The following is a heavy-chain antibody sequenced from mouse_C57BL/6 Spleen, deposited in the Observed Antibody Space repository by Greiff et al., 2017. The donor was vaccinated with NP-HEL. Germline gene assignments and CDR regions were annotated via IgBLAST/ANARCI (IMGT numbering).Heavy chain of an antibody. CDR3: ARQSRYYYGSFDY. V-gene: IGHV1-82*01. J-gene: IGHJ2*01. Sequence: VKVVESGPELVKPGASVKISCKASGYAFSSSWMNWVKQRPGKGLEWIGRIYPGDGDTNYNGKFKGKATLTADKSSSTAYMQLSSLTSEDSAVYFCARQSRYYYGSFDYWGQGTTLTVSS. CDR2: IYPGDGDT. CDR1: GYAFSSSW. D-gene: IGHD1-1*01.